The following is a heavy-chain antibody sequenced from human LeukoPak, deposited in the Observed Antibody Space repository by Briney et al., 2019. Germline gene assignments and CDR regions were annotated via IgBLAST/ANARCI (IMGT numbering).Heavy chain of an antibody. CDR1: GFTFSSYA. V-gene: IGHV3-74*01. J-gene: IGHJ3*02. Sequence: GGSLRLSCAASGFTFSSYAMSWVRQAPGKGLVWVSRTNSDGSSTFYADSVKGRFTISRDNAKNTLYMQMNSLRIEDTAVYYCARGNNDFWSDYQGAFDIWGQGTMVTVSS. D-gene: IGHD3-3*01. CDR3: ARGNNDFWSDYQGAFDI. CDR2: TNSDGSST.